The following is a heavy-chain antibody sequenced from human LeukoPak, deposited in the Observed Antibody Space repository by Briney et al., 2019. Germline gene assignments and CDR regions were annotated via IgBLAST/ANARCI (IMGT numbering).Heavy chain of an antibody. CDR2: IYYSGST. Sequence: SETLSLTCTVSGGSISSYYWSWIRQPPGKGLEWIGYIYYSGSTYYNPSLKSRVTISVDTSKNQFSLKLSSVTAADTAVYYCARFGGTTNFDYWGQGTLVTVSS. CDR1: GGSISSYY. D-gene: IGHD1-1*01. J-gene: IGHJ4*02. V-gene: IGHV4-59*12. CDR3: ARFGGTTNFDY.